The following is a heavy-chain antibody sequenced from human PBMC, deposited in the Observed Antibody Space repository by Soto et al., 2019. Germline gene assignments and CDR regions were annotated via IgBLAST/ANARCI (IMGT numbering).Heavy chain of an antibody. CDR3: AIEGDVSGLGPASPPRYYGMDV. CDR1: GYTFSSYG. V-gene: IGHV1-18*01. D-gene: IGHD3-16*01. J-gene: IGHJ6*02. CDR2: ISDYNGNT. Sequence: QVQLVQSGAEVKRAGASVKVSCKASGYTFSSYGLSWVRQAPGQGLEWMGWISDYNGNTHYAQKFQGRVIMTTDTAKRTAYKKLRGSRSTETSVSFRAIEGDVSGLGPASPPRYYGMDVWGQVATVTVSS.